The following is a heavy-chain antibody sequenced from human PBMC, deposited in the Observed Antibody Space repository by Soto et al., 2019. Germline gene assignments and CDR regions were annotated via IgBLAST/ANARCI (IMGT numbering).Heavy chain of an antibody. V-gene: IGHV3-23*01. CDR3: ANIVVVPAALPLDV. CDR1: GFSFNIYA. J-gene: IGHJ6*02. D-gene: IGHD2-2*01. CDR2: ISGSGDRT. Sequence: GGSLRLSCAASGFSFNIYAMSWVRQAPGKGLEWVSGISGSGDRTHYVDSVKGRFTISRDNSKNTLYLQMNSLRAEDTAVYYCANIVVVPAALPLDVWGQGTTVTVSS.